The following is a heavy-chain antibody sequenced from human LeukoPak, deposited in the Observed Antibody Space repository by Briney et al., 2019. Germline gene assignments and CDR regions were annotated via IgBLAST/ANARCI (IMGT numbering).Heavy chain of an antibody. V-gene: IGHV4-59*01. Sequence: SSETLSLTCAVSGASITSYYWNWIRQSPGKGLEWIGYIHHTGKNWYNPPLQSQVTLSVDTSKSEFSLRLNSVTAADTAVYYCAKWHEKLLAFDSWGQGTLVTVSS. CDR1: GASITSYY. CDR3: AKWHEKLLAFDS. D-gene: IGHD1-7*01. CDR2: IHHTGKN. J-gene: IGHJ4*02.